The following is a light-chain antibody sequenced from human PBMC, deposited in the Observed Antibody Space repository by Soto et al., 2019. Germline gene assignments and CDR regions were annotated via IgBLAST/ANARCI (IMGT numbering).Light chain of an antibody. Sequence: QSALTQPPSASGSPGQSVAISCTGTTSDIGGYDYVSWYQQHPGKAPKLMIYEVNKRPSGVPDRFSGSKSGNTASLTVSGLQAEDEADYYCSSHGGNSPYVFGTGTK. CDR2: EVN. V-gene: IGLV2-8*01. CDR3: SSHGGNSPYV. J-gene: IGLJ1*01. CDR1: TSDIGGYDY.